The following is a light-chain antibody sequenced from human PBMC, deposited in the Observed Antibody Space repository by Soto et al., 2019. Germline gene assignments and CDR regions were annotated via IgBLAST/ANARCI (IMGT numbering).Light chain of an antibody. J-gene: IGKJ1*01. V-gene: IGKV3-20*01. CDR3: QHLGSSRWT. Sequence: EIVLTQSPGTLSLSPGERATLSCRASQSVSSIYLAWYQQKPGQAPRLLIYGASSRATGIPDRFSGSGSGTDFTLTIGRRGPEDLAFYYCQHLGSSRWTFGQGPRWKS. CDR1: QSVSSIY. CDR2: GAS.